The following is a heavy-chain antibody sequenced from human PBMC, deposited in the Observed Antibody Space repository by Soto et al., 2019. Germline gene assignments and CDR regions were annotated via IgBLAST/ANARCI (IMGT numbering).Heavy chain of an antibody. V-gene: IGHV3-30*18. CDR3: AKDLLPRRGFWGGGGYYYYGMDV. Sequence: QVQLVESGGGVVQPGRSLRLSCADSGFTFSSYGMHWVRQAPGKGLEWVAVISYDGSNKYYADSVKGRFTISRDNSKNRLDLQINSLRDEDTAVDYCAKDLLPRRGFWGGGGYYYYGMDVWGQGTTVSVSS. CDR2: ISYDGSNK. J-gene: IGHJ6*02. CDR1: GFTFSSYG. D-gene: IGHD3-16*01.